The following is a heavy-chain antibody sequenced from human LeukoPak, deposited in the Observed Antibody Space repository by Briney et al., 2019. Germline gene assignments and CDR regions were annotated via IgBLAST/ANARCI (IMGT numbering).Heavy chain of an antibody. CDR2: IYTSGSA. V-gene: IGHV4-4*07. CDR3: VRDSVAGTAATFYYYYGMDV. D-gene: IGHD6-19*01. J-gene: IGHJ6*02. CDR1: GGSISSYY. Sequence: SETLSLTCTVSGGSISSYYWSWIRQPAGKGLEWIGRIYTSGSANYNPSLKSRVTMSVDTSKNQFSLKLSSVTAADTAVYYCVRDSVAGTAATFYYYYGMDVWGQGTTVTVSS.